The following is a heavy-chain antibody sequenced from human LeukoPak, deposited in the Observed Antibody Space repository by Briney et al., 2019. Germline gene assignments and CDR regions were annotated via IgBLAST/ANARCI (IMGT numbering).Heavy chain of an antibody. J-gene: IGHJ4*02. Sequence: GGSLRLSCAASGFTFSDYYMTWIRQAPGKGLEWVSYISTSGTNIYYADSVKGRFAISRDNTRKSLYLQINNLRADDTAVYYCARKTASGPFDCWGQGTLVTVAS. CDR1: GFTFSDYY. CDR2: ISTSGTNI. V-gene: IGHV3-11*01. CDR3: ARKTASGPFDC.